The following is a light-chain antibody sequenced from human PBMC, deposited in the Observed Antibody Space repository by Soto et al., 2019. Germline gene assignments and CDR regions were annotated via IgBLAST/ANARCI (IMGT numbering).Light chain of an antibody. CDR2: DVN. CDR3: CSYAGNYKYV. CDR1: SSDVGAYNF. J-gene: IGLJ1*01. Sequence: QSVLTQPHSVSWSPGRSVTISCTGTSSDVGAYNFASWYQQRPGTAPRLIIYDVNKRPSGVPDRFSGSKSGNTASLTISGLQAEDEADYYCCSYAGNYKYVFGSGTKVTVL. V-gene: IGLV2-11*01.